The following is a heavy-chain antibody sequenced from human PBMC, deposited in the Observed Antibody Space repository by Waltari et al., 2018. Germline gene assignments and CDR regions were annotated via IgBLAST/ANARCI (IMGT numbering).Heavy chain of an antibody. D-gene: IGHD3-10*01. Sequence: QVQLVQSGAEVKKPGASVKVSCKASGYTFTSYYMHCVRQAPGQGLEWMGIINPRGGSTSYAQKFQGRVTMTRDTSTSTVYMELSSLRSEDTAVYYCARDLLTMVQGVRAWFDPWGQGTLVTVSS. J-gene: IGHJ5*02. CDR2: INPRGGST. CDR1: GYTFTSYY. CDR3: ARDLLTMVQGVRAWFDP. V-gene: IGHV1-46*01.